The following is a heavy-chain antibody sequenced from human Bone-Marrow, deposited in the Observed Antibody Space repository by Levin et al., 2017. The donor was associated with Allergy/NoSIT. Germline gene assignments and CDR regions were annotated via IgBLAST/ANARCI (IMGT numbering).Heavy chain of an antibody. D-gene: IGHD1-7*01. CDR2: IYSDGAT. Sequence: GGSLRLSCAASGFSFSRYYMSWVRQAPGKGLEWVSVIYSDGATYFADSVKGRFTISRDDSKNTLFLQMNSLRVEDTAVYYCAAQLELRNYFDYWGQGTLVTVSS. CDR3: AAQLELRNYFDY. CDR1: GFSFSRYY. J-gene: IGHJ4*02. V-gene: IGHV3-53*01.